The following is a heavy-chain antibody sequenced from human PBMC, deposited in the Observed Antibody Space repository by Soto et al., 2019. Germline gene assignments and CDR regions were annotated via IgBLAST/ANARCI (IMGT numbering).Heavy chain of an antibody. CDR3: ARTAAAGKYYYGVDV. CDR1: GYSFTSYW. J-gene: IGHJ6*02. Sequence: LGESLKISCKCSGYSFTSYWIGWVRQMPGKGLEWMGIIYPGDSDTRYSPSFQGQVTISADKSISTAYLQWSSLKASDTAMYYCARTAAAGKYYYGVDVWGQGTTLTVSS. V-gene: IGHV5-51*01. CDR2: IYPGDSDT. D-gene: IGHD6-13*01.